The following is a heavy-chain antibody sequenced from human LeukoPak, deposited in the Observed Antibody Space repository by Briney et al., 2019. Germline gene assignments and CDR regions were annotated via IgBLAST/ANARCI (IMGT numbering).Heavy chain of an antibody. CDR1: GFTFSSYS. Sequence: PGGSLRLSCAVSGFTFSSYSMNWVRQAPGKGLEWVSSISSSSSYIYYADSVKGRFTISRDNAKNSLYLQMNSLRAEDTAVYYCARVGIVGAHGVFDIWGQGTMVTVSS. V-gene: IGHV3-21*01. CDR3: ARVGIVGAHGVFDI. D-gene: IGHD1-26*01. J-gene: IGHJ3*02. CDR2: ISSSSSYI.